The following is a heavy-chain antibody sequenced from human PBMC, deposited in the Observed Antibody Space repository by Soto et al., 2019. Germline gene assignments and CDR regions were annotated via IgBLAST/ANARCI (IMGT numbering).Heavy chain of an antibody. Sequence: SLKISCQGSGYSFTSYWIGWVRHRPGKGLEWMGRINPSDSYTTYSPSFQGHVTISTDKSFSTAYLQWSGLKASDTAMYYCARLGYCTGTSCYTFDSWGQGTLVTVSS. CDR1: GYSFTSYW. D-gene: IGHD2-2*02. J-gene: IGHJ4*02. CDR2: INPSDSYT. V-gene: IGHV5-10-1*01. CDR3: ARLGYCTGTSCYTFDS.